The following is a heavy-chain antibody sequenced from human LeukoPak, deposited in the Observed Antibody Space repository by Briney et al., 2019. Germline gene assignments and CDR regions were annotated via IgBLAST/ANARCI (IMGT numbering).Heavy chain of an antibody. CDR1: GYSFVLYG. J-gene: IGHJ4*02. D-gene: IGHD4-17*01. V-gene: IGHV1-18*03. CDR3: ARDENYGIFFNVDY. CDR2: ISGSTGDT. Sequence: RASVKVSCKASGYSFVLYGISWVRQAPREGPEWMGWISGSTGDTNYAQKFQGRVTMTADTSSSTAYMELRSLRLDDMAVYYCARDENYGIFFNVDYWGQGTLVTVSS.